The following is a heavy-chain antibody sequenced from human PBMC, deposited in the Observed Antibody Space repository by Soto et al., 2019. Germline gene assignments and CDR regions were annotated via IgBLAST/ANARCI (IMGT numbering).Heavy chain of an antibody. CDR2: IIPIFGTA. D-gene: IGHD3-22*01. J-gene: IGHJ6*02. CDR1: GGTFSSYA. V-gene: IGHV1-69*13. Sequence: SVKVSCKASGGTFSSYAISWVRQAPGQGLEWMGGIIPIFGTANYAQKFQGRVTITADESTSTAYMELSSLRSEDTAVYYCARRIRVYYDSSGYYHPLYYYGMDVWGQGTTVTVSS. CDR3: ARRIRVYYDSSGYYHPLYYYGMDV.